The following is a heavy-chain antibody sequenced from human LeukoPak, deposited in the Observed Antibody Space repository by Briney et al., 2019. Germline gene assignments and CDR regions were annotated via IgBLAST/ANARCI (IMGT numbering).Heavy chain of an antibody. J-gene: IGHJ4*02. CDR1: GGSISNSSFY. D-gene: IGHD3-10*01. V-gene: IGHV4-39*02. CDR2: IYYRGST. CDR3: ARLFLRFGEFSFDY. Sequence: SETLSLTCTVSGGSISNSSFYWGWIRQPPGKGLEWIGNIYYRGSTYYNSSLKSPVSISVDTSKNYFSLKVSSVTAADTAVYYCARLFLRFGEFSFDYWGQGTLVTVSS.